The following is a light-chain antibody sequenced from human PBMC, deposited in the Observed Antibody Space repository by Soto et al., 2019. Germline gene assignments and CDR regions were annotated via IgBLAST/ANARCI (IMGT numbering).Light chain of an antibody. J-gene: IGKJ1*01. CDR3: QQDGISGST. V-gene: IGKV3-20*01. CDR2: GAS. CDR1: QSVSSSY. Sequence: EIVLTQSPGTLSLSPGERATLSCRASQSVSSSYLARYQQKPGQAPRHLIYGASSRATGIPDRFTGSGSGTGFTLTIRRLEPEHGAVYYCQQDGISGSTVGQGTKVEIK.